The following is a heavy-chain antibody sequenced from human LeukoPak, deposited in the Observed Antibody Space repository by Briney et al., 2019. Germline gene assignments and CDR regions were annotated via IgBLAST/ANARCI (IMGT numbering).Heavy chain of an antibody. CDR2: IYSGGSP. CDR1: GFTFSTNY. J-gene: IGHJ4*02. CDR3: WRDFAYYEGSGYGD. D-gene: IGHD3-22*01. V-gene: IGHV3-53*01. Sequence: GGSLRLSCAASGFTFSTNYMSWVRQAPGKGLEWVSVIYSGGSPYYADSVKGRFTISRDNSKNTLYLQMNSLRAEDTAVYYFWRDFAYYEGSGYGDCGQGTLVTFCS.